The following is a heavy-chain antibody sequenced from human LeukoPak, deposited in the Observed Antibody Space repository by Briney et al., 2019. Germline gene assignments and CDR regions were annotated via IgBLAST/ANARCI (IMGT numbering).Heavy chain of an antibody. J-gene: IGHJ4*02. V-gene: IGHV4-39*01. D-gene: IGHD5-24*01. CDR2: IYYNGRT. CDR1: GGSISSSTYY. Sequence: SETLSLTCTVSGGSISSSTYYWVWIRQPPGKGLEWIGSIYYNGRTYNNSSLKSRATISVDTSKNQFSLNLSSVTAADTAVYYCARSRDGYNLFDYWGKGTLVTVSS. CDR3: ARSRDGYNLFDY.